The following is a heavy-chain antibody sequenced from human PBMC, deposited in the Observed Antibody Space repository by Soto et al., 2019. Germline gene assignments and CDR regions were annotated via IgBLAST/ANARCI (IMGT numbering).Heavy chain of an antibody. CDR1: GFTFSSYA. V-gene: IGHV3-30-3*01. J-gene: IGHJ4*02. Sequence: QVQLVESGGGVVQPGRSLRLSCAASGFTFSSYAMHWVRQAPGKGLEWVAVISYDGSNKYYADSVKGRFTISRDNSKNTRYLQMNSLRADDTAVYYCARDSMRDGYTSPNFDYWGQGTLVTVSS. CDR2: ISYDGSNK. CDR3: ARDSMRDGYTSPNFDY. D-gene: IGHD5-12*01.